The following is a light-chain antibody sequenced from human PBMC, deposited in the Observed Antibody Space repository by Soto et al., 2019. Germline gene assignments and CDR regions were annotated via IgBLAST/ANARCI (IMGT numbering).Light chain of an antibody. J-gene: IGLJ1*01. V-gene: IGLV1-40*01. CDR1: SSNIGAGYD. CDR3: QSYDSSLSGYV. Sequence: QSVLTQPPSVSGAPGQRVTISFTGSSSNIGAGYDVHWYQQLPGTAPKLLIYGNSNRPSGVPDRFSGSKSGTSASLAITGLQAEDESDYYCQSYDSSLSGYVCGTGTKLTV. CDR2: GNS.